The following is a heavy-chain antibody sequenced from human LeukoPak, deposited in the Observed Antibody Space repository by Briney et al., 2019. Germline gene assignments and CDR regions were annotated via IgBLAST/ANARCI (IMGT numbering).Heavy chain of an antibody. D-gene: IGHD5-12*01. V-gene: IGHV3-48*03. CDR1: GFTFSSYE. Sequence: GGSLRPSCAASGFTFSSYEMNWVRQAPGKGLEWVSYISSSGSTIYYADSVKGRFTISRDNAKNSLYLQMNSLRAEDTAVYYCARVEWLRLYYGMDVWGQGTTVTVSS. CDR2: ISSSGSTI. CDR3: ARVEWLRLYYGMDV. J-gene: IGHJ6*02.